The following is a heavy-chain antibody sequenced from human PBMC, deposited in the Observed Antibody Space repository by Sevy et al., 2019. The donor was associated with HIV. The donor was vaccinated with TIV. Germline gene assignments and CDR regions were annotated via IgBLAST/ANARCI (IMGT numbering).Heavy chain of an antibody. CDR1: GFTFSNAW. CDR2: IKSKTDGGTI. V-gene: IGHV3-15*01. CDR3: STDPIIVLLVTDGMDV. Sequence: GGSLRLSCAASGFTFSNAWMSWVRQAPGKGLEWVGRIKSKTDGGTIDYAATVKGRFTISRDDSKNMVYLQMNSLKSEDTAVYYCSTDPIIVLLVTDGMDVWGQGTTVTVSS. J-gene: IGHJ6*02. D-gene: IGHD2-8*02.